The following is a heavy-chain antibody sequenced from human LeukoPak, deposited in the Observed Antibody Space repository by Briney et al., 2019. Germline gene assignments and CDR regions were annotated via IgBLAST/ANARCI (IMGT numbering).Heavy chain of an antibody. V-gene: IGHV3-21*01. J-gene: IGHJ4*02. CDR1: GFTFSSYS. CDR3: ARDDEYQLLYGLDY. CDR2: ISSSSSYI. D-gene: IGHD2-2*02. Sequence: SGGSLRLSCAASGFTFSSYSMNWVRQAPGKGLEWVSSISSSSSYIYYADSVKGRFTISRDNAKNSLYLQMNSLRAEDTAVYYCARDDEYQLLYGLDYWGQGTLVTVSS.